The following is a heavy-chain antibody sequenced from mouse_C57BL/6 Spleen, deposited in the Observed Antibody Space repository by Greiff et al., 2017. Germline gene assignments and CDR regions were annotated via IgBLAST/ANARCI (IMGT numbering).Heavy chain of an antibody. D-gene: IGHD1-1*01. V-gene: IGHV1-55*01. J-gene: IGHJ1*03. Sequence: QVQLQQPGAELVKPGASVKMSCKASGYTFTSYWITWVKQRPGQGLEWIGDLYPGSGSTNYNEKFKSKATLTVDTSSSTAYMQLSRLTSEDSAVYYGARGGGTRVVARDVWGTGTTVTVSS. CDR3: ARGGGTRVVARDV. CDR1: GYTFTSYW. CDR2: LYPGSGST.